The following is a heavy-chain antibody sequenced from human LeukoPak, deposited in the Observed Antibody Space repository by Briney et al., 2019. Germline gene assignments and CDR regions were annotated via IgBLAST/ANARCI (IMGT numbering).Heavy chain of an antibody. V-gene: IGHV3-30*03. Sequence: PGGSLRLSCAASGFTFSSYSMNWVRQAPGKGLEWVAVISYDGSNKYYADSVKGRFTISRDNSKNTLYLQMNSLRAEDTAVYYCASTRADNWFDPWGQGTLVTVSS. CDR3: ASTRADNWFDP. J-gene: IGHJ5*02. D-gene: IGHD2-2*01. CDR1: GFTFSSYS. CDR2: ISYDGSNK.